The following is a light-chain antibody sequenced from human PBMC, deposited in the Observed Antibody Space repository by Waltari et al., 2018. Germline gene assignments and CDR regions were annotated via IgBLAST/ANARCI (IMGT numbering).Light chain of an antibody. J-gene: IGKJ4*01. CDR1: QNVGRY. CDR3: QQRKNWPLT. Sequence: EIVLTQSPATLSLSPGERVTLSCRATQNVGRYLAWYLQKSGQAPRLLIYDTSNRATDIPARFSGSGSGTDFTLTISSLEPEDFAVYYCQQRKNWPLTFGGGTRVEIK. V-gene: IGKV3-11*01. CDR2: DTS.